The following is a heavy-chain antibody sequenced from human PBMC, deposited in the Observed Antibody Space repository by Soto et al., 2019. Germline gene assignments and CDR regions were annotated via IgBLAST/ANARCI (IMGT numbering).Heavy chain of an antibody. D-gene: IGHD2-2*01. V-gene: IGHV3-23*01. CDR1: GFTFSSYA. CDR3: AKNGVVPAAHYYYYMDV. Sequence: PGGSLRLSCAASGFTFSSYAMSWVRQAPGKGLEWVSAISGSGGSTYYADSVKGRFTISRDNSKNTLYLQMNSLRAEDTAVYYCAKNGVVPAAHYYYYMDVWGKGTTVTVSS. CDR2: ISGSGGST. J-gene: IGHJ6*03.